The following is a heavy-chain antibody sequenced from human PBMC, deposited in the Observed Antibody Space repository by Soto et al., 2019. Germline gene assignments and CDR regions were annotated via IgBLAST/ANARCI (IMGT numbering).Heavy chain of an antibody. CDR3: ARGTSNFGSSSWYDY. V-gene: IGHV1-69*13. D-gene: IGHD6-13*01. CDR2: IIPIFGTA. J-gene: IGHJ4*02. CDR1: RGTFSSYA. Sequence: GAAVKVSCKASRGTFSSYAISWVRQAPGQGLEWMGGIIPIFGTANYAQKFQGRVTITADESTSTAYMELSSLRSEDTAVYYCARGTSNFGSSSWYDYWGQGTLVTVSS.